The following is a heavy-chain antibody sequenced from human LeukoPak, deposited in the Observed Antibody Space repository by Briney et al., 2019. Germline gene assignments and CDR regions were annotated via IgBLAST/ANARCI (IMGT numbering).Heavy chain of an antibody. J-gene: IGHJ5*02. V-gene: IGHV7-4-1*02. D-gene: IGHD6-19*01. CDR3: ARDVSSGWYRWFDP. CDR1: GYTFTSYA. CDR2: INTNTGNP. Sequence: ASVKVSCKASGYTFTSYAMHWVRQAPGQGLEWMGWINTNTGNPTYAQGFTGRFVFSLDTSVSTAYLQISSLKAEDTAVYYCARDVSSGWYRWFDPWGQGTLVTVSS.